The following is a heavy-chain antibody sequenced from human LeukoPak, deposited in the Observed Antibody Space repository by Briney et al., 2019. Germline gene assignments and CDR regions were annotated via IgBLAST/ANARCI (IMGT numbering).Heavy chain of an antibody. CDR2: IYYSGST. J-gene: IGHJ4*02. CDR3: ARHGETGYDDYVWGSYRYYFDY. Sequence: PSETLSLTCTVSGGSISSYYWSWIRQPPGKGLEWIGYIYYSGSTNYNPSLKSRVTISVDTSKNQFSLKLSSVTAADTAVYYCARHGETGYDDYVWGSYRYYFDYWGQGTLVTVSS. V-gene: IGHV4-59*08. CDR1: GGSISSYY. D-gene: IGHD3-16*02.